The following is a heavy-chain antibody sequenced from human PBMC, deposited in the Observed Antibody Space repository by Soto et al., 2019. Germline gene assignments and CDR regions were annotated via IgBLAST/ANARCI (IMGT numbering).Heavy chain of an antibody. J-gene: IGHJ4*02. CDR2: ISYSGST. CDR1: GGSISSGGYY. Sequence: SETLSLTCTVSGGSISSGGYYWSWIRQHPGTGLEWIGYISYSGSTYYNPSLKSRVTISVHTSNSQFSLVLSSVTAADTAVYYCARGLISGSHYSGGWYYFDSWGQGTQVTVSS. CDR3: ARGLISGSHYSGGWYYFDS. V-gene: IGHV4-31*03. D-gene: IGHD1-26*01.